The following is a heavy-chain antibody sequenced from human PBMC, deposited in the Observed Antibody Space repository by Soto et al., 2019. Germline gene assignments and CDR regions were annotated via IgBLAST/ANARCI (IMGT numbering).Heavy chain of an antibody. D-gene: IGHD3-10*01. J-gene: IGHJ4*02. CDR2: IKTDGSET. V-gene: IGHV3-7*03. CDR3: TSDPYPRFYHGSGSYPYY. Sequence: GSLLPSGSASGFTFSSFWMSWVRQAPGKGLEWVANIKTDGSETHYVDSVKGRFTISRDNPKTSLFLQMNSLRVEDTAVYFCTSDPYPRFYHGSGSYPYYWGQGTQVTVYS. CDR1: GFTFSSFW.